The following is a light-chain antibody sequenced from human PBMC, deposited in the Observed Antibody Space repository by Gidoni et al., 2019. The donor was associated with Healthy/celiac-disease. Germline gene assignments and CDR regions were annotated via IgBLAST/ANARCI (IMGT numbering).Light chain of an antibody. CDR2: SAS. J-gene: IGKJ4*01. CDR3: KQSYSTPLT. CDR1: QSISSY. V-gene: IGKV1-39*01. Sequence: DIQMTPSPSSLSASVVDRVTITCRASQSISSYLNWYQQKPGKAPKLLIYSASSLQSGVPSRFSGSGSGTDFTLKISSLKPEDFGTYYCKQSYSTPLTFGGGTKVEIK.